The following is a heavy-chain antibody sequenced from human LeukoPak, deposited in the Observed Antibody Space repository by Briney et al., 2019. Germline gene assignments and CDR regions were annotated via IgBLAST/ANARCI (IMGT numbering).Heavy chain of an antibody. D-gene: IGHD6-19*01. Sequence: GGSLRLSCAASGFTFSSYAMSWVRQAPWKGLEWVSSISGSSTYYADSVKGRFTISKDTSKNTLYLQMNSLRAEDTAVYYCAKEEWLGKMNYFDHWGQGTLVTVSS. CDR2: ISGSST. V-gene: IGHV3-23*01. J-gene: IGHJ4*02. CDR1: GFTFSSYA. CDR3: AKEEWLGKMNYFDH.